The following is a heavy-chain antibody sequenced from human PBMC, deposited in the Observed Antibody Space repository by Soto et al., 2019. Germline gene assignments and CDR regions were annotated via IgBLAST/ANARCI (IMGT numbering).Heavy chain of an antibody. CDR3: AGQNGYSSGWYWFDP. D-gene: IGHD6-19*01. V-gene: IGHV1-18*01. CDR2: ISAYNGNT. J-gene: IGHJ5*02. CDR1: GYTFTSYG. Sequence: SVKVSCKASGYTFTSYGISWVRQAPGQGLEWMGWISAYNGNTNYAQKLQGRVTMTTDTSTSTAYMELRSLRSDDTAVYYCAGQNGYSSGWYWFDPWGQGTLVTVSS.